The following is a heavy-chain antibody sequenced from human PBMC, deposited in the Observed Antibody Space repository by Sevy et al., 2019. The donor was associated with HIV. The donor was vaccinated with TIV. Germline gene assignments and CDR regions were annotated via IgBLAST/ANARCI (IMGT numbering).Heavy chain of an antibody. D-gene: IGHD2-21*01. CDR2: INHSGST. J-gene: IGHJ6*02. CDR3: ARGPHTLVVVIAAYYYGMDV. CDR1: GGSFSGYY. Sequence: SETLSLTCAVYGGSFSGYYWSWIRQPPGKGLEWIGEINHSGSTNYNPSLKSRVTISVDTSKNQFSLKLSSVTAADTAVYHCARGPHTLVVVIAAYYYGMDVWGQGTTVTVSS. V-gene: IGHV4-34*01.